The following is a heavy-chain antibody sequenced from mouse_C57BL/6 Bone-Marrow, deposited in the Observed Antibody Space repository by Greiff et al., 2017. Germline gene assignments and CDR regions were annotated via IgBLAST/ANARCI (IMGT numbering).Heavy chain of an antibody. CDR2: IYPGSGNT. D-gene: IGHD1-1*01. Sequence: QVQLQQSGAELVRPGASVKLSCKASGYTFTDYYINWVKQRPGQGLEWIARIYPGSGNTYYNEKFKGKATLTAEKSSSTAYMQLSSLTSEDSAVYFCARDSSSITTVVAPTMDYWGQGTSVTVSS. V-gene: IGHV1-76*01. J-gene: IGHJ4*01. CDR3: ARDSSSITTVVAPTMDY. CDR1: GYTFTDYY.